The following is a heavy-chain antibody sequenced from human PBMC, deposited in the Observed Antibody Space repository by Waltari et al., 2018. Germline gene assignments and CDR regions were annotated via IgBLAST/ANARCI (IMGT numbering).Heavy chain of an antibody. J-gene: IGHJ3*01. CDR1: GGSIDTPKHY. D-gene: IGHD5-12*01. V-gene: IGHV4-39*01. CDR2: ISYVGTT. Sequence: QLQLQESGPGPVKPSETLSLTCSVAGGSIDTPKHYWSWIRQPPGQGLEWIGTISYVGTTYTNPSLRGRLTMSRDTSKNQLSLTLGSTTAADTAVYYCATYIGASVGTAAFDVWGQGTMVTVSS. CDR3: ATYIGASVGTAAFDV.